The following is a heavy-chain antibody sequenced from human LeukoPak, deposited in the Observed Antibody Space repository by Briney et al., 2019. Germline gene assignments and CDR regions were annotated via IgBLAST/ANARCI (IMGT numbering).Heavy chain of an antibody. Sequence: SQTLSLTCAISGDSVSSKSATWNWIRQSPSRGLEWLGRTYHRSKWYNDYALFVKSRITIDPDTSKNQFSLQLNSVTPEDTAVYYCARYDLEEQLEWFGPWGQGTLVTVSS. CDR3: ARYDLEEQLEWFGP. J-gene: IGHJ5*02. CDR2: TYHRSKWYN. CDR1: GDSVSSKSAT. V-gene: IGHV6-1*01. D-gene: IGHD6-13*01.